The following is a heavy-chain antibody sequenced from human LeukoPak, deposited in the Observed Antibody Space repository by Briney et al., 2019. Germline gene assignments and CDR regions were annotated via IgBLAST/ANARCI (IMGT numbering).Heavy chain of an antibody. CDR1: GFTLSSYS. J-gene: IGHJ6*02. D-gene: IGHD2-15*01. CDR2: ISSSSSTI. V-gene: IGHV3-48*02. Sequence: GGSLRLSCAASGFTLSSYSMNWVRQAPGKGLEWVSYISSSSSTIYYADSVKGRFTISRDNAKNSLYLQMNSLRDEDTAVYYCARLLYCSGGSCYSGGYYYYYYGMDVWGQGTTVTVSS. CDR3: ARLLYCSGGSCYSGGYYYYYYGMDV.